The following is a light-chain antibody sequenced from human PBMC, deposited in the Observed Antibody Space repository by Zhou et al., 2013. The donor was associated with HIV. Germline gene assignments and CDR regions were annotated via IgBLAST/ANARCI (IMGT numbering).Light chain of an antibody. CDR2: AAS. CDR1: QTISTY. Sequence: DIQMTQSPSSLSASVGDRVTITCRASQTISTYLNWYQQKPGKAPSVLIYAASILHSGVPSRFSGSGSGTDFTLTISSLQPEDFATYYCQQTYNYPRTFGQGTKVEI. CDR3: QQTYNYPRT. V-gene: IGKV1-39*01. J-gene: IGKJ1*01.